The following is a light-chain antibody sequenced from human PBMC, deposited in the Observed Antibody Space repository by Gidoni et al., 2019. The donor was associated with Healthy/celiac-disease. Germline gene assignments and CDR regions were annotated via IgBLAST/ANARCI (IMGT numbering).Light chain of an antibody. CDR3: QQSDSTPA. J-gene: IGKJ1*01. CDR1: QSISSY. Sequence: DIQMTPSPSSLSASVGGRVTITCRASQSISSYLNWYQQKPGKAPNRLIYAASSLQSGVPSRFSGSGSGTDFTLTISSLQPEDFATYYCQQSDSTPAFGQGTKVEIK. CDR2: AAS. V-gene: IGKV1-39*01.